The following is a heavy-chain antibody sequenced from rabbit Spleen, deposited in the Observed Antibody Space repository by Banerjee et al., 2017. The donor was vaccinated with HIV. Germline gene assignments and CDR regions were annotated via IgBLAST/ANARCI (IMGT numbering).Heavy chain of an antibody. V-gene: IGHV1S40*01. Sequence: QSVEESGGRLVTPGTPLTLTCTDSGFSLSTYVMCWVRQAPGKGLEWIACIETDSSGFTYFATWAKGRFTISKTSSTTVPLQVTSLTAADTATYFCARDTSSSFSSYGMDLWGPGTLVTVS. CDR2: IETDSSGFT. D-gene: IGHD1-1*01. CDR1: GFSLSTYV. CDR3: ARDTSSSFSSYGMDL. J-gene: IGHJ6*01.